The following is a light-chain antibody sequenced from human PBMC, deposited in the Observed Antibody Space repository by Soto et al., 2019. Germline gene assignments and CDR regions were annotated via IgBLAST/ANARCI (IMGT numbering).Light chain of an antibody. J-gene: IGKJ3*01. CDR1: QSVSSTF. CDR2: AAS. CDR3: QQYGSSLFS. V-gene: IGKV3-20*01. Sequence: EIVLTQSPGTLSLSPGERATLSCRASQSVSSTFLAWYQQKPGQAPRLLIYAASSRATGIPDRFSGSGSGTDFTLTISRMEPEDFAEYYCQQYGSSLFSFGPGTKVDIK.